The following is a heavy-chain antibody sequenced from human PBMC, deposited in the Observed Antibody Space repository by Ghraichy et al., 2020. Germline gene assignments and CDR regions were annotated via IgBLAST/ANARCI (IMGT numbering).Heavy chain of an antibody. V-gene: IGHV3-49*03. CDR2: IRERRHGATT. CDR3: SVSVY. CDR1: GFTFSDQA. Sequence: GGTLRLSCTPSGFTFSDQAMSWFRQAPGKGLEWIGFIRERRHGATTQYAASVRGRFTFTRDASRGFAYLQMNGLKVDDTAMYYCSVSVYWGQGTLVSVSS. D-gene: IGHD2/OR15-2a*01. J-gene: IGHJ4*02.